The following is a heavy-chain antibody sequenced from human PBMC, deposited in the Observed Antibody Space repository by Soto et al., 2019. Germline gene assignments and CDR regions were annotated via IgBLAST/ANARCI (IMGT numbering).Heavy chain of an antibody. J-gene: IGHJ4*02. CDR3: AHSQPSHYDFWSGVSASKKYYFDY. CDR1: GYTFTGYY. D-gene: IGHD3-3*01. Sequence: ASVKVSCKASGYTFTGYYMHWVRQAPGQGLEWMGWINPNSGGTNYAQKFQGWVTITKDTSKNQVVLTMTNMDPVDTATYYCAHSQPSHYDFWSGVSASKKYYFDYWGQGTLVTVSS. V-gene: IGHV1-2*04. CDR2: INPNSGGT.